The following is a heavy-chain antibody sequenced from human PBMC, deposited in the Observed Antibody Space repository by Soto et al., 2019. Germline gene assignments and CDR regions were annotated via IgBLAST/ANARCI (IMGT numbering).Heavy chain of an antibody. J-gene: IGHJ6*02. Sequence: SVKISCKASGYTFTSYDIHWVRQATGQGLEWMGWMNPNSGNTGYAQKFQGRVTMTRNTSISTAYMELSSLRSEDTAVYYCARGAGFNMIGGFYGMDVWGQGTTVTVSS. CDR1: GYTFTSYD. CDR3: ARGAGFNMIGGFYGMDV. CDR2: MNPNSGNT. V-gene: IGHV1-8*01. D-gene: IGHD3-22*01.